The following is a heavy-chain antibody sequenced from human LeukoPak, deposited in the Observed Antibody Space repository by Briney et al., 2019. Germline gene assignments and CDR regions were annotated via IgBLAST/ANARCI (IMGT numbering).Heavy chain of an antibody. Sequence: PSQTLSLTCAVSGGSISSGGYSWSWIRQPPGKGLEWIGYIYHSGSTYYNPSLKSRVTISVDRSKNQFSLKLSSMTAADTAVYYCARGRGTNWYFDLWGRGTLVTVSS. CDR2: IYHSGST. CDR1: GGSISSGGYS. V-gene: IGHV4-30-2*01. CDR3: ARGRGTNWYFDL. J-gene: IGHJ2*01. D-gene: IGHD2-8*01.